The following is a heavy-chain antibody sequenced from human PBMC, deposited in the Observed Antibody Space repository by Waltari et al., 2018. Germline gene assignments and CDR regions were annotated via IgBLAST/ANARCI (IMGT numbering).Heavy chain of an antibody. CDR2: INPTNGAT. D-gene: IGHD3-16*01. Sequence: QVHLVQSGAEVKKSGASVKVSCKASGYSFGVYYVYWVRQAPGQGLEWMGWINPTNGATNYAQKCQGRVTMTRDTSINSVYMDLSRLRSDDMAVYCCARGLGGSSPVDYWGRGTLVTVSS. V-gene: IGHV1-2*02. CDR3: ARGLGGSSPVDY. J-gene: IGHJ4*02. CDR1: GYSFGVYY.